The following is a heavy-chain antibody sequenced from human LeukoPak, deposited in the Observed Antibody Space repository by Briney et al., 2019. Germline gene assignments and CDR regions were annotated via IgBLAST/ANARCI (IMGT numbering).Heavy chain of an antibody. D-gene: IGHD2-2*01. CDR3: ARQVDVGCSTTTCYGHGAFHI. CDR1: GGSFSGYY. V-gene: IGHV4-34*01. J-gene: IGHJ3*02. Sequence: SESLSLTCAVYGGSFSGYYWSWIRQPPGKGLEWIGEIDHSGSTNYNPSLKSRVTISLATSKNQFSLKLSPVTAADTAVYYCARQVDVGCSTTTCYGHGAFHIWGQGTVVSVSS. CDR2: IDHSGST.